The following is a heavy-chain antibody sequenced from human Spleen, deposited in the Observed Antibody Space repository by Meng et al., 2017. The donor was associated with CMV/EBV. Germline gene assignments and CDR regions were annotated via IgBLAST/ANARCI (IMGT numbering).Heavy chain of an antibody. CDR2: ISSSGSTI. Sequence: GGSLRLSCAASGFTFSDYYMSWIRQAPGKGLEWVSYISSSGSTIYYADSVKGRFTISRDNSKNTLYLQMNSLRAEDTAVYYCARVSTIQLGMDVWGQGTTVTVSS. J-gene: IGHJ6*02. V-gene: IGHV3-11*01. D-gene: IGHD5/OR15-5a*01. CDR3: ARVSTIQLGMDV. CDR1: GFTFSDYY.